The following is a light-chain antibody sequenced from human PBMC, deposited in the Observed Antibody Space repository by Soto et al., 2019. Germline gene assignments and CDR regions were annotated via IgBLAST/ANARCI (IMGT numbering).Light chain of an antibody. CDR2: KAS. J-gene: IGKJ1*01. Sequence: DIQMTQSPSTLSGSVGDRVTITCRASQSIDSWLAWYQQKPGKAPKLLIYKASSLESGVPSRFSGSGSGTEFTLTISRLQPDDFATYYCQQYRSYWTFGQGTKVEIK. V-gene: IGKV1-5*03. CDR3: QQYRSYWT. CDR1: QSIDSW.